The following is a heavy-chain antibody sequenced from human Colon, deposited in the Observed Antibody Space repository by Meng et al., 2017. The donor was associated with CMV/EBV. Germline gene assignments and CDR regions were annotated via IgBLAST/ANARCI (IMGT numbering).Heavy chain of an antibody. J-gene: IGHJ6*02. CDR3: AREYDFWSPSRGYYYYCGMDV. Sequence: SAMVSCKASAGTFSSYAISWGRQAPGQGLEWMGGIIPSLGIANYAKKSPGRVMTIADNSTSTAYMELSSLRSDDTAVYYCAREYDFWSPSRGYYYYCGMDVWGQGTTVTVSS. CDR2: IIPSLGIA. CDR1: AGTFSSYA. D-gene: IGHD3-3*01. V-gene: IGHV1-69*10.